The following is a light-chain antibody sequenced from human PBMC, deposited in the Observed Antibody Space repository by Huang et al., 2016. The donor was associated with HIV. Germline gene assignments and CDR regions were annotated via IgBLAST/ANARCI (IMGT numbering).Light chain of an antibody. Sequence: DIQMTQSPSTLSASVGGRVTITCRASQSISTWLAWYQQKPGKAPKLLIYDASSLGSGVPSRFSGSGSVTQFTLTISSLQPDNFATYYCQQYNSYPWTFGQGTKVEIK. CDR3: QQYNSYPWT. CDR1: QSISTW. J-gene: IGKJ1*01. CDR2: DAS. V-gene: IGKV1-5*01.